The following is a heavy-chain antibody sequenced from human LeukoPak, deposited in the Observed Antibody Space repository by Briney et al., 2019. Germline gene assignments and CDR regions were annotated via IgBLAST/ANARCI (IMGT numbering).Heavy chain of an antibody. D-gene: IGHD3-3*01. CDR2: IYPGDSDT. Sequence: GESLKISCKGSGYIFTSYWIGWVRQMPGKGLEWMGIIYPGDSDTRYSPSFQGQVTISADKSISTAYLQWSSLKASDTAMYYCARGYDFWSGYYPLQDYYYYYMDVWGKGTTVTVSS. CDR1: GYIFTSYW. CDR3: ARGYDFWSGYYPLQDYYYYYMDV. V-gene: IGHV5-51*01. J-gene: IGHJ6*03.